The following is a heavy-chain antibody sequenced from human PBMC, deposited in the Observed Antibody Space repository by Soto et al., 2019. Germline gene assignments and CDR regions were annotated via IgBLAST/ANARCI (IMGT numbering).Heavy chain of an antibody. J-gene: IGHJ6*02. CDR2: INPSGGST. CDR3: ARPVGLVDTAMVGDYYYGMDV. D-gene: IGHD5-18*01. CDR1: GYTFTSYY. V-gene: IGHV1-46*01. Sequence: ASVKVSCKASGYTFTSYYMHWVRQAPGQGLEWMGIINPSGGSTSYAQKFQGRVTMTGDTSTSTVYMELSSLRSEDTAVYYCARPVGLVDTAMVGDYYYGMDVWGQGTTVTVSS.